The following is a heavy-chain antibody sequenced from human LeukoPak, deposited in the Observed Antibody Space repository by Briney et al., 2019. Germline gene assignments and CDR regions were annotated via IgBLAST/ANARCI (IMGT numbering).Heavy chain of an antibody. CDR1: GFTFSSYS. CDR3: AREKLRAFDI. V-gene: IGHV3-21*01. Sequence: PGGSLRLSCAASGFTFSSYSMNWVREAPGKGLEWVSSITSSSSYLYYADSVKGRFTISRDNAKNSLYLQMNSLRAEDTAVYYCAREKLRAFDIWGQGTMVTVSS. J-gene: IGHJ3*02. D-gene: IGHD1-7*01. CDR2: ITSSSSYL.